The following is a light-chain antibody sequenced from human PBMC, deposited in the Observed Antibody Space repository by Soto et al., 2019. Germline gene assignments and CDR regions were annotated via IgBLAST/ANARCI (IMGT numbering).Light chain of an antibody. CDR3: GTWDSSLSLYV. Sequence: QSALMQPPSVSAAPGQTVTISCSGSSSNIGNNYVSWYQQLPGTAPKLLIYENNKRPSGIPDRFSGSKSGTSATLGITGLQTGDEADYYCGTWDSSLSLYVFGTGTKVTVL. J-gene: IGLJ1*01. V-gene: IGLV1-51*02. CDR1: SSNIGNNY. CDR2: ENN.